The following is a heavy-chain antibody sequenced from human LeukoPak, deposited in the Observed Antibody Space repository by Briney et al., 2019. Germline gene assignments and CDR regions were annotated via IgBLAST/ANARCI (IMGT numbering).Heavy chain of an antibody. Sequence: SETLSLTCTVSGGSISSSSYYWGWIRQPPGKGLEWIGSIYYSGSTYYNPSLKSRVTILVDTSKNQFSLKLSSVTAADTAVYYCAKSGYSYGYYFDYWGQGTLVTVSS. CDR1: GGSISSSSYY. J-gene: IGHJ4*02. CDR3: AKSGYSYGYYFDY. V-gene: IGHV4-39*07. CDR2: IYYSGST. D-gene: IGHD5-18*01.